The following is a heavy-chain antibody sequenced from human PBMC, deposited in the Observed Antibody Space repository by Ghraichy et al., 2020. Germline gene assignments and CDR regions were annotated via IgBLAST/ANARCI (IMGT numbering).Heavy chain of an antibody. Sequence: LSLTCAASGFTFSSYAMSWVRQAPGKGLEWVSAISGSGGSTYYADSVKGRFTISRDNSKNTLYLQMNSLRAEDTAVYYCAKEDGDHGYFDLWGRGTLVTVSS. V-gene: IGHV3-23*01. CDR1: GFTFSSYA. J-gene: IGHJ2*01. D-gene: IGHD4-17*01. CDR2: ISGSGGST. CDR3: AKEDGDHGYFDL.